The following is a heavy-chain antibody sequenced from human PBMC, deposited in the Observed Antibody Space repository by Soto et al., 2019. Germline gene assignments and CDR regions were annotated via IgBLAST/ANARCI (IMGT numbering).Heavy chain of an antibody. CDR1: GFTFSSYS. D-gene: IGHD6-19*01. J-gene: IGHJ4*02. Sequence: NPGGSLRLSCAASGFTFSSYSMNWVRQAPGKGLEWVSFISGSSSYIYYADSVKGRFTISRDNAKNSLYVQMNSLSAEDTAVYYCARMFGVSVSGTFYFDYWGQGTLVTVSS. CDR2: ISGSSSYI. V-gene: IGHV3-21*01. CDR3: ARMFGVSVSGTFYFDY.